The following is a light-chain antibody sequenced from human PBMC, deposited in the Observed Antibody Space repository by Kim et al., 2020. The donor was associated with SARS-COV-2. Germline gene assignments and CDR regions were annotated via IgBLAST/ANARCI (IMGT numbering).Light chain of an antibody. CDR1: QSVSSY. Sequence: EIVLTQSPATLSLSPGARATLSCRASQSVSSYLAWYPQEPGQAPRPLIYDASNRATGIPARFSGSGSGTGFALTISSLEPVDFAVYYCQQRSGLCRSFTFRQGARLEI. CDR3: QQRSGLCRSFT. V-gene: IGKV3-11*01. CDR2: DAS. J-gene: IGKJ5*01.